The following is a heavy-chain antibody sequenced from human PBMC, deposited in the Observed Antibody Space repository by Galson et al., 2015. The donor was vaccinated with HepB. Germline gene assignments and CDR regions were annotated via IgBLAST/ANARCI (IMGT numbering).Heavy chain of an antibody. CDR2: ISYDGSNK. V-gene: IGHV3-30*04. Sequence: SLRLSCAASGFTFSSYAMHWVRQVPGKGLEWVAVISYDGSNKYYADSVKGRFTISRDNSKNTLYLQMNSLRAEDTAVYHCARDTLYYDRVKWRYFQHWGQGTLVTVSS. CDR3: ARDTLYYDRVKWRYFQH. J-gene: IGHJ1*01. CDR1: GFTFSSYA. D-gene: IGHD3-22*01.